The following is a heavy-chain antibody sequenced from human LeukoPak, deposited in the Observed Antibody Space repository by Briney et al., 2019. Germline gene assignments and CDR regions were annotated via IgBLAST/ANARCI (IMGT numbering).Heavy chain of an antibody. V-gene: IGHV3-23*01. J-gene: IGHJ4*02. D-gene: IGHD4-17*01. Sequence: GGSLRLSCAAPGLTFSRYAMTWVRQAPGKGLEWVSSISGSGRSTYYADSVKGRFTISRDNSKNTLYLQMNSLRAEDTAVYYCAKDSQTTVPPDYWGQGTLVTVSS. CDR1: GLTFSRYA. CDR3: AKDSQTTVPPDY. CDR2: ISGSGRST.